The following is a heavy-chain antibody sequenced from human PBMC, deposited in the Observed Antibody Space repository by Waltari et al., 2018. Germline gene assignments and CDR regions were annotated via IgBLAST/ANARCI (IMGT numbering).Heavy chain of an antibody. V-gene: IGHV1-2*02. CDR2: IIPNNGVT. J-gene: IGHJ4*02. Sequence: QVQLVQSGAEVKKPGASVKVSCTASGSTFTGYYMPWVRQAPGQGLEWMAWIIPNNGVTNYAQKFQGRVTVTRDTSINTAYMEVSSLRSDDTAVYYCAKDLGAFTMDFWGQGTLITVSS. CDR3: AKDLGAFTMDF. CDR1: GSTFTGYY. D-gene: IGHD3-10*01.